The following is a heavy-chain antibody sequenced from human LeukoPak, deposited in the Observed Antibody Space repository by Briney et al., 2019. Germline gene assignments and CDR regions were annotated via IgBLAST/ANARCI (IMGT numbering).Heavy chain of an antibody. J-gene: IGHJ4*02. V-gene: IGHV1-2*02. CDR1: GYTFTGYY. D-gene: IGHD3-22*01. CDR2: INPNSGGT. Sequence: ASVKVSCKASGYTFTGYYMHWVRQAPGQGLEWMGWINPNSGGTNYAQKLQGRVTMTTDTSTSTAYMELRSLRSDDTAVYYCARRKRYYDSSGSYFDYWGQGTLVTVSS. CDR3: ARRKRYYDSSGSYFDY.